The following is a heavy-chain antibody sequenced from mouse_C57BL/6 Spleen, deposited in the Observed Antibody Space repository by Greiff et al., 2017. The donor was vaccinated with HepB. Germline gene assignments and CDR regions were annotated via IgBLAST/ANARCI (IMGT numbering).Heavy chain of an antibody. CDR2: INPSTGGT. CDR3: ARGSTVGVPSWFAY. D-gene: IGHD1-1*01. CDR1: GYSFTGYY. Sequence: VQLQQSGPELVKPGASVKISCKASGYSFTGYYMNWVKQSPEKSLEWIGEINPSTGGTTYNQKFKAKATLTVDKSSSTAYMQLKSLTSEDSAVYYGARGSTVGVPSWFAYWGQGTLVTVSA. V-gene: IGHV1-42*01. J-gene: IGHJ3*01.